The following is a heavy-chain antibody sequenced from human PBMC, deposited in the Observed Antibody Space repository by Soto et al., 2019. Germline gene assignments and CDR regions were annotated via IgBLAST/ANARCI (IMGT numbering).Heavy chain of an antibody. CDR1: GFTFSSYA. CDR3: ATLWFGDLSTDY. V-gene: IGHV3-23*01. D-gene: IGHD3-10*01. CDR2: ISGSGGST. J-gene: IGHJ4*02. Sequence: EVQLLESGGGLVQPGGSLRLSCAASGFTFSSYAMSWVRQAPGKGLEWVSAISGSGGSTYYADSVKGRFTSSRDNSKNTLYLQMNSLRAEDTAVYYCATLWFGDLSTDYWGQGTLVTVSS.